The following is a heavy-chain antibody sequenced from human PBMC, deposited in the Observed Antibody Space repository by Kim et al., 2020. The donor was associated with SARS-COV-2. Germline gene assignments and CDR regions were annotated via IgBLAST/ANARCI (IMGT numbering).Heavy chain of an antibody. CDR1: GFTFSSYA. Sequence: GGSLRLSCAASGFTFSSYAMSWVRQAPGKGLEWVSAISGSGGSTYYADSVKGRFTISRDNSKNTLYLQMNSLRAEDTAVYYCAKDDPQIPRITMTRITMVRGVNPLDYWGQGTLVTVSS. V-gene: IGHV3-23*01. J-gene: IGHJ4*02. D-gene: IGHD3-10*01. CDR2: ISGSGGST. CDR3: AKDDPQIPRITMTRITMVRGVNPLDY.